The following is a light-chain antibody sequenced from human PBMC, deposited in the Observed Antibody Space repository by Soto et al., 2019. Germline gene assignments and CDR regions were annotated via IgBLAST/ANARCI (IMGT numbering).Light chain of an antibody. CDR3: AAWDDSLNGVV. J-gene: IGLJ2*01. Sequence: QPVLTQPPSASGTPGQRVTISCSGSRSNIGSNNVNWYRQLPGTAPKLLIYTNNQRPSGVPDRFSGSKSGTSASLAISGLQSEDEADYYCAAWDDSLNGVVIGGGTKVTVL. CDR1: RSNIGSNN. V-gene: IGLV1-44*01. CDR2: TNN.